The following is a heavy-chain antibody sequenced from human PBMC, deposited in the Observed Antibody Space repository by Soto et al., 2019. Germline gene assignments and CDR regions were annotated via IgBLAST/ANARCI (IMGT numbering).Heavy chain of an antibody. V-gene: IGHV4-59*08. J-gene: IGHJ6*02. CDR3: ARDRGIAVAGDPSDYYYYGMDV. CDR2: IYYNGFT. Sequence: PSETLSLTCTVSGGSVNYLYWSWIRQPPGKGLEWIGYIYYNGFTIYNPSLKSRVTISIDTSKNQFSLNLSSVTAADTAMYYCARDRGIAVAGDPSDYYYYGMDVWGQGTTVTVSS. D-gene: IGHD6-19*01. CDR1: GGSVNYLY.